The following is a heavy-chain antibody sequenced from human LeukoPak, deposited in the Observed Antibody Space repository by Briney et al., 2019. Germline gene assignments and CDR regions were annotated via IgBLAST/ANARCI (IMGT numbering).Heavy chain of an antibody. CDR2: ISWNSGSI. J-gene: IGHJ4*02. CDR1: GFTFDDYA. V-gene: IGHV3-9*01. CDR3: ANGDYYLDY. D-gene: IGHD4-17*01. Sequence: GRSLRLSCAASGFTFDDYAMHWVRQAPGKGLEWVSGISWNSGSIGYADSVKGRFTISRDNSKNTLYLQMNSLRAEDTAVYYCANGDYYLDYWGQGTLVTVSS.